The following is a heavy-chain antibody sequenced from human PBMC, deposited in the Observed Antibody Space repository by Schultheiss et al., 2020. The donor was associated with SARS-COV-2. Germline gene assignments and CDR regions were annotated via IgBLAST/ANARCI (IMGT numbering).Heavy chain of an antibody. CDR2: IKQDGSEK. Sequence: GGSLRLSCAASGFSLSSYWMNWVRQPPGKGLEWVAIIKQDGSEKFYVDSVKGRFTISRDNAKNSLYLQMNSLRAEDTAVYYCARDSSSWYPVNAMGHWGQGTLVTVSS. V-gene: IGHV3-7*01. CDR1: GFSLSSYW. J-gene: IGHJ4*02. CDR3: ARDSSSWYPVNAMGH. D-gene: IGHD6-13*01.